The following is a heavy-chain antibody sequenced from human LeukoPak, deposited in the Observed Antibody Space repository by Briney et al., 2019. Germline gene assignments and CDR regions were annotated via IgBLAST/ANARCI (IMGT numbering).Heavy chain of an antibody. CDR2: TRNKANDYTT. J-gene: IGHJ4*02. CDR1: GFNFASNW. Sequence: GGSLRLSCAASGFNFASNWMHWVRQAPGKGLEWVGRTRNKANDYTTEYAASVKGRFTISRDDSRTSLYLQMSSLKTEDTAVYFCARERSSGSYYLGSFDSWGQGTLVTVSS. CDR3: ARERSSGSYYLGSFDS. V-gene: IGHV3-72*01. D-gene: IGHD1-26*01.